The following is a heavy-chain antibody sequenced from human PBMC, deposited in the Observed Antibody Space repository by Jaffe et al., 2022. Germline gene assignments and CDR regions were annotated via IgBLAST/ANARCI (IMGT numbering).Heavy chain of an antibody. V-gene: IGHV4-61*02. Sequence: QVQLQESGPGLVKPSQTLSLTCTVSGGSISSGSYYWSWIRQPAGKGLEWIGRIYTSGSTNYNPSLKSRVTISVDTSKNQFSLKLSSVTAADTAVYYCARSDVLRYSAEEGEVDYWGQGTLVTVSS. CDR2: IYTSGST. D-gene: IGHD3-9*01. CDR1: GGSISSGSYY. CDR3: ARSDVLRYSAEEGEVDY. J-gene: IGHJ4*02.